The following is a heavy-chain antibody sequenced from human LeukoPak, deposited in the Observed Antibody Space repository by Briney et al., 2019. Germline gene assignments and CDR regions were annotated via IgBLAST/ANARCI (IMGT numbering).Heavy chain of an antibody. CDR1: GFTFSSYW. J-gene: IGHJ4*02. Sequence: GGSLRLSXAASGFTFSSYWMSWVRQAPGKGLEWVANIKQDGSEKYYVDSVKGRFTISRDNAKNSLYLQMNSLRAEDTAVYYCARMSGYCSRTSRYTPPFDYWGQGTLVTVSS. CDR2: IKQDGSEK. D-gene: IGHD2-2*02. V-gene: IGHV3-7*01. CDR3: ARMSGYCSRTSRYTPPFDY.